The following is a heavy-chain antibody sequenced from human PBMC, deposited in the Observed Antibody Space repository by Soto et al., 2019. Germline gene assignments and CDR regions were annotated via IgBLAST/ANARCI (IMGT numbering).Heavy chain of an antibody. Sequence: QVQLVQSVAEVKKPGSSGKVSCKASGGTFSIYAISWVRQAPGQALELMGGIIPICGTANYAQVFQGRVTITADKSTSTAYMVLSSLRSEATAVYYCASDGGNYLRSVYGMYVWGQGSTVTFS. CDR2: IIPICGTA. J-gene: IGHJ6*02. D-gene: IGHD1-26*01. CDR1: GGTFSIYA. CDR3: ASDGGNYLRSVYGMYV. V-gene: IGHV1-69*06.